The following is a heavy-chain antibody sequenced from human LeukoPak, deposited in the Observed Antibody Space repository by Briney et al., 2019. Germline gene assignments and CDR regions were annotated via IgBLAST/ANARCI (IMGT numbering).Heavy chain of an antibody. CDR3: ARDPYGTWYFDL. Sequence: ASVKVSCKASGYTFTGYYMHWVRQAPGQGPEWMGWINPNSGGTNYAQKFQGRVTMTRDTSISTAYMELSRLRSDDTAVYYCARDPYGTWYFDLWGRGTLVTVSS. V-gene: IGHV1-2*02. J-gene: IGHJ2*01. CDR2: INPNSGGT. D-gene: IGHD3-10*01. CDR1: GYTFTGYY.